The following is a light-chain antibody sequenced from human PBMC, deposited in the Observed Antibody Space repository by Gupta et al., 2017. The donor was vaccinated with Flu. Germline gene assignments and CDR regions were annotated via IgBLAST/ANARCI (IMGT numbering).Light chain of an antibody. CDR3: QQRDYGPPMYT. V-gene: IGKV3-11*01. CDR2: DTF. CDR1: QRVNGN. Sequence: EIVLTQSPSTLSLSPGERATLSCRASQRVNGNLAWFQKRPGQPPRLLIHDTFNRALRSEARFSGSADGKDLHLTIRSPALEDSEVYSCQQRDYGPPMYTFGQGTKVEI. J-gene: IGKJ2*01.